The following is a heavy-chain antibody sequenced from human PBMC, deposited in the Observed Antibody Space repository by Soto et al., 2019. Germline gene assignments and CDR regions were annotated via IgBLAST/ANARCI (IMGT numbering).Heavy chain of an antibody. Sequence: QVQLQESGPGLVKPSETLSLTCTVSGGSVSSDSYYWSWIRQPPGKGLEWIGHIYYSGSTNYNPSRKSRVAISVDTSKNQFSLKLSSVTAADTAVYYCASRLGYCTNGVCSNWFDPWGQGTLVTVSS. V-gene: IGHV4-61*01. CDR1: GGSVSSDSYY. J-gene: IGHJ5*02. CDR3: ASRLGYCTNGVCSNWFDP. D-gene: IGHD2-8*01. CDR2: IYYSGST.